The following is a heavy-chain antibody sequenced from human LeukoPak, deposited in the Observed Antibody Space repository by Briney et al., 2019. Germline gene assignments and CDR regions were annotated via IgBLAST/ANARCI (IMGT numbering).Heavy chain of an antibody. Sequence: SETLSLTCTVSGGSISSYYCGWVRQRPRKGLEWIGGIYYNKNTYYNPSLKSRVTISADTSKNQFSLALGSVSATDTAVYYCVSPRGFSYGYFDLWGQGTLVTVS. CDR3: VSPRGFSYGYFDL. J-gene: IGHJ4*02. CDR2: IYYNKNT. V-gene: IGHV4-39*01. CDR1: GGSISSYY. D-gene: IGHD5-18*01.